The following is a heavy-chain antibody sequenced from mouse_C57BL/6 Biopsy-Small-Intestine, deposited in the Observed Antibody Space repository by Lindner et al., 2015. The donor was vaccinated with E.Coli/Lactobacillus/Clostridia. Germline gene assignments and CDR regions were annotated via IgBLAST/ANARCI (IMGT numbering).Heavy chain of an antibody. Sequence: VQLQESGPGLVAPSQSLSITCTVYGFSLSSFGVDWIRQSPGKGLEWLGVIWTIGRTNYNSALKSRLSISKDNSKSQVFLKMDSLQTDDTAMYYCASARGDGSFAYWGQGTLVTVSA. V-gene: IGHV2-6*01. D-gene: IGHD2-3*01. CDR2: IWTIGRT. CDR1: GFSLSSFG. J-gene: IGHJ3*01. CDR3: ASARGDGSFAY.